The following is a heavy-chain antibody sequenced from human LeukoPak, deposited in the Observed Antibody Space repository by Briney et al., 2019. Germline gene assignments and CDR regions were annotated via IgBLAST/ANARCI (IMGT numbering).Heavy chain of an antibody. CDR3: ARLYSSSWYFDY. Sequence: GGSLRLSCAASGFTVSSNYMSWVRQAPGKGLEWVAVISYDGSNKYYADSVKGRFTISRDNSKNTLYLQMNSLRAEDTAVYYCARLYSSSWYFDYWGQGTLVTVSS. D-gene: IGHD6-13*01. V-gene: IGHV3-30-3*01. J-gene: IGHJ4*02. CDR2: ISYDGSNK. CDR1: GFTVSSNY.